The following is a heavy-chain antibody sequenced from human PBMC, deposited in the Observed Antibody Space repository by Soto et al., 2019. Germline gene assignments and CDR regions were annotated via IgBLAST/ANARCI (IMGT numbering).Heavy chain of an antibody. Sequence: QVQLQESGPGLVKPSGTLSLTCGVSGGSISSDKWWCWVRQTPGRGLEGIGEVYHSGSNNYNPSLESRVTISVDKSKNQFSLNLSSVTAADTAVYYCASNRWADAFDIWGQGTMVTVSS. J-gene: IGHJ3*02. CDR3: ASNRWADAFDI. CDR2: VYHSGSN. CDR1: GGSISSDKW. V-gene: IGHV4-4*02. D-gene: IGHD3-16*02.